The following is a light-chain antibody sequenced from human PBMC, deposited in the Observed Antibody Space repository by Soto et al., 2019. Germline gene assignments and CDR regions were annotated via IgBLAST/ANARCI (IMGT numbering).Light chain of an antibody. V-gene: IGLV2-8*01. CDR1: SSDVGIFNY. CDR3: CSYAGSTTLR. Sequence: QSVLTQPPSASGSPGQSVTISCTGTSSDVGIFNYVSWYQQHPDQAPKLLIFEVNKRPSGVPDRFSASKSGNTSSLTVSGLQAEDEADYYCCSYAGSTTLRFGGGTKLTVL. J-gene: IGLJ2*01. CDR2: EVN.